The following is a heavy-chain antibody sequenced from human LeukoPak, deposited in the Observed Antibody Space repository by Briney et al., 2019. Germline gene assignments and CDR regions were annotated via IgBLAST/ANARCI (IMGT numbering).Heavy chain of an antibody. CDR1: GFTFISYA. CDR2: ISGSGGST. CDR3: AKLPLLLRDYFDY. V-gene: IGHV3-23*01. J-gene: IGHJ4*02. D-gene: IGHD3-22*01. Sequence: GSLRLSCAASGFTFISYAMSWVRQAPGKGLEWVSAISGSGGSTYYADSVKGRFTISRDNSKNTLYLQMNSLRAEDTAVYYCAKLPLLLRDYFDYWGQGTLVTVSS.